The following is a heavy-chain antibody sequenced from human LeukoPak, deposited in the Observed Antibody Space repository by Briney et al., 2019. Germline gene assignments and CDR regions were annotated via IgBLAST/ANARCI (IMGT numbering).Heavy chain of an antibody. D-gene: IGHD3-16*02. V-gene: IGHV3-74*01. J-gene: IGHJ6*03. Sequence: GGSLRLSCAASGFTFSSYWMHWVRQAPGKGLVWVSRINSDGSSTSYADSVKGRFTISRDNAKNTLYLQMNSLRAEDTAVYYCARVNSRWGSYRYYYYYYMDVWGKGTTVTISS. CDR1: GFTFSSYW. CDR3: ARVNSRWGSYRYYYYYYMDV. CDR2: INSDGSST.